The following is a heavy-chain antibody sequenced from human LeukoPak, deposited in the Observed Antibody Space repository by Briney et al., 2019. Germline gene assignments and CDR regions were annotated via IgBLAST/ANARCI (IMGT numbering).Heavy chain of an antibody. Sequence: SETLSLTCAVYGGSFSDSSWSWIRQPPGKGLEWIGEINHSGSTNYNPSLKSRVTISVDTSKNQFSLKLSSVTAADTAVYYCARGLHASGSYYSRRLPLTSSLHWFDTWGQGALVTVPS. CDR2: INHSGST. D-gene: IGHD3-10*01. J-gene: IGHJ5*02. V-gene: IGHV4-34*01. CDR3: ARGLHASGSYYSRRLPLTSSLHWFDT. CDR1: GGSFSDSS.